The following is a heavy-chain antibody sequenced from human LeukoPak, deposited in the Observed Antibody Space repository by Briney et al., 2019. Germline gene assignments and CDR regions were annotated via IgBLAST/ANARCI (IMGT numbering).Heavy chain of an antibody. CDR3: ARDWYSTGDGDY. J-gene: IGHJ4*02. CDR1: GGTFSSYA. V-gene: IGHV1-69*04. D-gene: IGHD6-25*01. CDR2: IIPILGIA. Sequence: SVRVSCKASGGTFSSYAISWVRQAPGQGLEWMGRIIPILGIANYAQKFQGRVTITADKSTSTAYMELSSLRSEDTAVYYCARDWYSTGDGDYWGQGTLVTVSS.